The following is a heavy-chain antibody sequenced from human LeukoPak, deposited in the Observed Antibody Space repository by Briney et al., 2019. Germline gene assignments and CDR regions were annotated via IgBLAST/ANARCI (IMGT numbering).Heavy chain of an antibody. J-gene: IGHJ4*02. D-gene: IGHD3-22*01. Sequence: GGSLRLSCAASGFTFSSYSMNWVRQAPGKGLEWLSSISSSSSYIYYADSVKGRFTISRDNAKNSLYLQMNSLRAEDTAVYYCARVSKYYYDSSGPAAGHWGQGTLVTVSS. CDR3: ARVSKYYYDSSGPAAGH. CDR1: GFTFSSYS. V-gene: IGHV3-21*01. CDR2: ISSSSSYI.